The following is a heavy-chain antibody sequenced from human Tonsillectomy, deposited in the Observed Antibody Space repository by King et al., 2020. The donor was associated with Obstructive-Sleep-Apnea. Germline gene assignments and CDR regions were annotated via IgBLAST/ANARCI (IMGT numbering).Heavy chain of an antibody. CDR2: ISYDGSNK. J-gene: IGHJ6*02. CDR3: AKSLLGCRGGSCLLYYYYGMDV. CDR1: VFTFSGYG. D-gene: IGHD2-15*01. V-gene: IGHV3-30*18. Sequence: VQLVETEGGVDQHGIALKLSCAASVFTFSGYGMHWVRQAPGKELVWVALISYDGSNKYYADSVKGRFTISRDNDKNTLYLQINSLRAEDTAAYYCAKSLLGCRGGSCLLYYYYGMDVWGQGTTVTVSS.